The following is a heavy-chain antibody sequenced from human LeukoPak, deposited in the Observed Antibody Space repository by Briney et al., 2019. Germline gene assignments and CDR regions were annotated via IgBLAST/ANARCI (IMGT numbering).Heavy chain of an antibody. CDR2: INSGGST. V-gene: IGHV3-66*01. CDR1: GFTFSSNY. J-gene: IGHJ6*02. CDR3: AGFKYGSGWCELHFVMYV. D-gene: IGHD6-19*01. Sequence: GGSLRLSCAASGFTFSSNYMSWVRQAPRKGLEWVSVINSGGSTYYSDSVKGRFTISRDNSKNTLYLQMNSLSAEDTAVYYCAGFKYGSGWCELHFVMYVWGQGTTVTVS.